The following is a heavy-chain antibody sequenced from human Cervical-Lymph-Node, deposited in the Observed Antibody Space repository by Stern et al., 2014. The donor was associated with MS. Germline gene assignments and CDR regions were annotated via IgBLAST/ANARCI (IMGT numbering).Heavy chain of an antibody. D-gene: IGHD3-10*01. CDR2: IIPIIGTA. CDR1: GGTFSSSD. Sequence: VQLVESGAEVQKPGSSVKVSCRASGGTFSSSDISWVRQAPGQGLEWMGGIIPIIGTANYAQKYQSRVTITADESTSTAYMELSSLRSEDTAIYYCALGGFGHYFEYWGQGTLVTVSS. J-gene: IGHJ4*02. CDR3: ALGGFGHYFEY. V-gene: IGHV1-69*01.